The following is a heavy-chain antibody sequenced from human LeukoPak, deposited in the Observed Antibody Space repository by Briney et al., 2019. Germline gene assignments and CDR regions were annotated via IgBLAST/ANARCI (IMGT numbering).Heavy chain of an antibody. V-gene: IGHV4-61*02. CDR1: GGSISSGSYY. CDR2: IYTSGST. Sequence: KTSETLSLTCTVSGGSISSGSYYWSWIRQPAGKGLGWIGRIYTSGSTNYNPSLKSRVTISVDTSKNQFSLKLSSVTAADTAVYYCARIGLMYYDFWSDRGRSRWFDPWGQGTLVTVSS. CDR3: ARIGLMYYDFWSDRGRSRWFDP. D-gene: IGHD3-3*01. J-gene: IGHJ5*02.